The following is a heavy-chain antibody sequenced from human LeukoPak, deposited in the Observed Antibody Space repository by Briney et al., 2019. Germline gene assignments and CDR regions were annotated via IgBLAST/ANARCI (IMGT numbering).Heavy chain of an antibody. V-gene: IGHV1-69*05. CDR3: ARGEVEMATITYLDY. Sequence: SVKVSCKASGGTFSSYAISWVRQAPGQGLEWMGGVIPIFGTANYAQKFQGRVTITTDESTSTAYMELSSLRSEDTAVYYCARGEVEMATITYLDYWGQGTLVTVSS. CDR2: VIPIFGTA. J-gene: IGHJ4*02. D-gene: IGHD5-24*01. CDR1: GGTFSSYA.